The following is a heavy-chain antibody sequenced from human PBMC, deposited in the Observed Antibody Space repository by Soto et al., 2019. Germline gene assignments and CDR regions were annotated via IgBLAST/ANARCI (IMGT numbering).Heavy chain of an antibody. D-gene: IGHD3-3*01. CDR1: GGSISSYY. CDR2: IYYSGST. CDR3: ARGFWSGYYWFWFDP. V-gene: IGHV4-59*01. Sequence: SETLSLTCTVSGGSISSYYWSWIRQPPGKGLEWIGYIYYSGSTNYNPSLKSRVTISVDTSKNQFSLKLSSVTAADTAVYYCARGFWSGYYWFWFDPWGQGTLVTVSS. J-gene: IGHJ5*02.